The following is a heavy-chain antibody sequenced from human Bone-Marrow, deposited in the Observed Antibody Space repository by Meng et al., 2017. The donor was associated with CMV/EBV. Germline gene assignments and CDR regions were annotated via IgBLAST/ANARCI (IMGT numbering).Heavy chain of an antibody. D-gene: IGHD1-26*01. CDR1: GFTFSSYG. CDR2: IRYDGSNK. Sequence: GGSLRLSCAASGFTFSSYGMHRVRQAPGKGREWVAFIRYDGSNKYYADSVKGRFTISRDNSKNTLYLQMNRLRAEDTAVYYCAKDRTPSTRIVGARGGGVDYWGQGTLVTVSS. V-gene: IGHV3-30*02. J-gene: IGHJ4*02. CDR3: AKDRTPSTRIVGARGGGVDY.